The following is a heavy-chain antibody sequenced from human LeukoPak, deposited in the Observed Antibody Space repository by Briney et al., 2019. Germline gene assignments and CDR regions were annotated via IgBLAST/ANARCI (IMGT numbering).Heavy chain of an antibody. D-gene: IGHD6-19*01. Sequence: WGSLRLSCAASGFTFSSYGMHWVRQAPGQGLEWVAFIRYDGSKKYYADSVKGRFTIIRDNSKNTLYLQMNRLRAEDTAVYYCAKVSGWYDYWGQGTLVTVSS. CDR2: IRYDGSKK. CDR1: GFTFSSYG. V-gene: IGHV3-30*02. J-gene: IGHJ4*02. CDR3: AKVSGWYDY.